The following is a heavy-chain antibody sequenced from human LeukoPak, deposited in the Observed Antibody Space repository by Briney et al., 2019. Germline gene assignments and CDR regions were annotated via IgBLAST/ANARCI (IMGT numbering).Heavy chain of an antibody. CDR1: GYSFTVYY. CDR2: INPSSGGT. D-gene: IGHD3-22*01. Sequence: ASVKVSCKASGYSFTVYYMHWVRQVPGQGLEWMGWINPSSGGTKFAQKFQGRVTMTRNTSISTAYMELSSLRSEDTAVYYCARGCCGYRYYYYMDVWGKGTTVTISS. J-gene: IGHJ6*03. V-gene: IGHV1-2*02. CDR3: ARGCCGYRYYYYMDV.